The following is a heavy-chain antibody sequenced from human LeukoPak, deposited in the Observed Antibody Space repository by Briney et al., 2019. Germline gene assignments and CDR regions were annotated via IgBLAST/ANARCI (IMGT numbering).Heavy chain of an antibody. CDR2: ISPSSSTI. Sequence: PGGSLRLSCAASGFTFSSYGMNWVRQAPGKGLEWVSYISPSSSTIYYADSWKGRFTISRDNAKNSLYLQMNSLRAEDTAVYYCAREHTPFGSGCTAAYWGQGTLVTVSS. D-gene: IGHD6-19*01. J-gene: IGHJ4*02. CDR3: AREHTPFGSGCTAAY. V-gene: IGHV3-48*01. CDR1: GFTFSSYG.